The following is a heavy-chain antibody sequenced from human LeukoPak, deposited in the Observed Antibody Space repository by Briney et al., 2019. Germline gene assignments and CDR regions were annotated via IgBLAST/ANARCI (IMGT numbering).Heavy chain of an antibody. J-gene: IGHJ4*02. CDR3: ARTGGSGSYYFDY. D-gene: IGHD3-10*01. CDR2: INPNSGGT. V-gene: IGHV1-2*02. Sequence: ASVKVSCKASGYTFTGYYMHWVRQAPGQGLEWMGWINPNSGGTNYAQKFQGRVTMTRDTSISTAYMELSRLRSDDTAVYYCARTGGSGSYYFDYWGQGTLVTVCS. CDR1: GYTFTGYY.